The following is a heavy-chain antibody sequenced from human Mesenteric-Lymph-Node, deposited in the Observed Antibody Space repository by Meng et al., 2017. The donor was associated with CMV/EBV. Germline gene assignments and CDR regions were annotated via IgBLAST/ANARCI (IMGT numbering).Heavy chain of an antibody. CDR3: ARDFGSIAARPWWFDP. J-gene: IGHJ5*02. CDR1: GYTFTDYY. Sequence: ASVKVSCKAFGYTFTDYYMHWVRQAPGQGLEWMGWINPNSGGTNYAQKFQGRVTMTRDTSISTAYMELSRLRSDDTAVYYCARDFGSIAARPWWFDPWGQGTLVTVSS. V-gene: IGHV1-2*02. CDR2: INPNSGGT. D-gene: IGHD6-6*01.